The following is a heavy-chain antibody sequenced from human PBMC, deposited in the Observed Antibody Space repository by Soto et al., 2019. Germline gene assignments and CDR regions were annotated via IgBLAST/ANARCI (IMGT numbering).Heavy chain of an antibody. J-gene: IGHJ6*02. D-gene: IGHD2-21*02. Sequence: ASVKVSCKASGYTFTSYGISWVRQAPGQGLEWMGWISAYNGNTNYAQKLQGRVTMTTDTSTSTAYMELRSLRSDDTAVYYCARASYCGGACYSPDVGYYYYGMDVWGQGTTVTVSS. CDR2: ISAYNGNT. V-gene: IGHV1-18*01. CDR3: ARASYCGGACYSPDVGYYYYGMDV. CDR1: GYTFTSYG.